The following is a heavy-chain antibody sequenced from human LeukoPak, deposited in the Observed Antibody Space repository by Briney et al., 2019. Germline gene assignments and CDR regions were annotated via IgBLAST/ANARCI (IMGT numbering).Heavy chain of an antibody. CDR1: GGSISSYY. CDR3: ARADRSGYYSFFDY. D-gene: IGHD3-22*01. J-gene: IGHJ4*02. CDR2: IYYSGST. V-gene: IGHV4-59*01. Sequence: SETLSLTCTVSGGSISSYYWSWIRQPPGKGLEWIGYIYYSGSTYYNPSLKSRVTISVDTSKNQFSLKLSSVTAADTAVYYCARADRSGYYSFFDYWGQGALVTVSS.